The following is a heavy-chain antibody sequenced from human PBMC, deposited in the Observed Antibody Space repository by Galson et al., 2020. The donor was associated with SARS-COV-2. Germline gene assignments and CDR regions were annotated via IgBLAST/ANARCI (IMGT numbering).Heavy chain of an antibody. Sequence: GESLKISCAASGFTFSSYCMNWVRQAPGKGLEWVSSISSSSSYINYADSVQGRFTISRDNAKNSLYLQMNSLRAEDTAVYYCAGHEGEGVCYYYCGMDVWGQGPTVTVSS. V-gene: IGHV3-21*01. J-gene: IGHJ6*02. D-gene: IGHD1-26*01. CDR1: GFTFSSYC. CDR2: ISSSSSYI. CDR3: AGHEGEGVCYYYCGMDV.